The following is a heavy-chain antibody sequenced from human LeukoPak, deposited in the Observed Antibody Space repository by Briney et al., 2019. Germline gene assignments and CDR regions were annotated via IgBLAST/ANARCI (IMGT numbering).Heavy chain of an antibody. CDR2: ISYDGSNK. D-gene: IGHD2-2*01. J-gene: IGHJ4*02. V-gene: IGHV3-30*18. CDR1: GFTFSSYG. Sequence: PGRSLRLSCAASGFTFSSYGMHWVHQAPGKGLEWVAVISYDGSNKYYADSVKGRFTISRDNSKNTLYLQMNSLRAEDTAVYYCAKEVGYCSSTSCYAPLYWGQGTLVTVSS. CDR3: AKEVGYCSSTSCYAPLY.